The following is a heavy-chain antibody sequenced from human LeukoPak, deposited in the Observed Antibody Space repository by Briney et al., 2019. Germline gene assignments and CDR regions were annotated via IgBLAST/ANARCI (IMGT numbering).Heavy chain of an antibody. Sequence: PGGSLRLSCAASGFTFSSYAMSWVRQAPGKGLEWVAVISYDGSNKYYADSVKGRFTISRDNSKNTLYLQMNSLRAEDTAVYYCARGATDTTRWFDPWGQGTLVIVSS. CDR2: ISYDGSNK. CDR3: ARGATDTTRWFDP. J-gene: IGHJ5*02. V-gene: IGHV3-30*03. CDR1: GFTFSSYA. D-gene: IGHD1-7*01.